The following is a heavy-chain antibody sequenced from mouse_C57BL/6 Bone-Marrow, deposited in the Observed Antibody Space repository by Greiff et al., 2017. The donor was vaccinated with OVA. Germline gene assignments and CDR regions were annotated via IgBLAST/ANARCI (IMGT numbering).Heavy chain of an antibody. Sequence: QVQLKESGAELAKPGASVKLSCKASGYTFTSYWMHWVKQRPGQGLEWIGYINPSSGYTKYNQKFKDKATLTADKSSSTAYMQLSSLTYEDSAVYYCARYDYGSSLRWYFDVWGTGTTVTVSS. D-gene: IGHD1-1*01. V-gene: IGHV1-7*01. CDR1: GYTFTSYW. J-gene: IGHJ1*03. CDR3: ARYDYGSSLRWYFDV. CDR2: INPSSGYT.